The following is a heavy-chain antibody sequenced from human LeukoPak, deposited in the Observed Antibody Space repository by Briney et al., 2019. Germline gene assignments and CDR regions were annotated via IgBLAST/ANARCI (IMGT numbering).Heavy chain of an antibody. V-gene: IGHV3-21*01. CDR2: ISSSSSYI. CDR3: ARDSDTGGLDY. J-gene: IGHJ4*02. D-gene: IGHD1-1*01. CDR1: GFTFSSYS. Sequence: GGSLRLSCAASGFTFSSYSMNWVRQAPGKGLEWVSSISSSSSYIYYADSVKSRFTISRDNAKNSLYLQMNSLRAEDTAVYYCARDSDTGGLDYWGQGTLVTVSS.